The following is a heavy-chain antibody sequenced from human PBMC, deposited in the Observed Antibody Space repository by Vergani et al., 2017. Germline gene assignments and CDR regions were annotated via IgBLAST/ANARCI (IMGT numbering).Heavy chain of an antibody. CDR1: GFTFSSYG. Sequence: QVQLVESGGGVVQPGRSLRLSCAASGFTFSSYGMHWVRQAPGTGLEWVAVISYDGSNKYYADSVKGRFTISRDNSKNTLYLQMNSLRAEDTAVYYCAKTLVDTAPDYYYYYMDVWGKXP. CDR3: AKTLVDTAPDYYYYYMDV. V-gene: IGHV3-30*18. D-gene: IGHD5-18*01. J-gene: IGHJ6*03. CDR2: ISYDGSNK.